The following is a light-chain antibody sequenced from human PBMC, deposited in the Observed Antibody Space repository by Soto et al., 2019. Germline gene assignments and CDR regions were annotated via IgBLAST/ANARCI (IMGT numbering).Light chain of an antibody. V-gene: IGKV3-20*01. CDR2: GGS. Sequence: EIVLTQSPGTLSLSPGERATLSCRASQSVSDTHVAWYQQKPGQAPRLVIYGGSSRATGIPDRFSGSGSGTDFTLTISRLEPEDFAVYYCQQYHTSPSLTFGGGTKVDIK. CDR3: QQYHTSPSLT. CDR1: QSVSDTH. J-gene: IGKJ4*01.